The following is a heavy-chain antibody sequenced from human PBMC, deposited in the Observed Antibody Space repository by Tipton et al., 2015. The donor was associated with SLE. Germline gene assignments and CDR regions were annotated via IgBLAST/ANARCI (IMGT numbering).Heavy chain of an antibody. Sequence: TLSLTCTVSGGSISSSSYYWGWIRQPPGKGLEWIGSIYYSGSTYYNPSLKSRVSISVDTSKNQFSLELSSVTAADTAVYYCARQLTTIVVVPASPSFDFWGQGILVTVSS. D-gene: IGHD2-2*01. CDR2: IYYSGST. J-gene: IGHJ4*02. V-gene: IGHV4-39*01. CDR1: GGSISSSSYY. CDR3: ARQLTTIVVVPASPSFDF.